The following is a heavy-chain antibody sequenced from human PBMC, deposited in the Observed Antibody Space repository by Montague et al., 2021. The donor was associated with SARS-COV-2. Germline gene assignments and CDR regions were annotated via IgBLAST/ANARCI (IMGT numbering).Heavy chain of an antibody. CDR2: IYYSGST. CDR1: GGSISSSSYY. J-gene: IGHJ6*02. CDR3: ARVGRQQLVRLSGMDV. D-gene: IGHD6-13*01. Sequence: SETQSLTCTVSGGSISSSSYYWGWIRQPPRKGLEWIGSIYYSGSTYYNPSLKSRVTISVDTSKNQFSLKLSSVTAADTAVYYCARVGRQQLVRLSGMDVWGQGTTVTVSS. V-gene: IGHV4-39*07.